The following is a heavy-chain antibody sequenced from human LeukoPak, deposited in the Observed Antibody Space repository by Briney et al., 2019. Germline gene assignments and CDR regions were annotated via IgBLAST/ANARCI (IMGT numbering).Heavy chain of an antibody. CDR3: ARTSIAARRANTFDI. V-gene: IGHV4-30-2*01. CDR1: GGSFSGYY. Sequence: KPSETLSLTCVVYGGSFSGYYWSWIRQPPGKGLEWIGYIYHSGSTYYNPSLKSRVTISVDRSKNQFSLKLSSVTAADTAVYYCARTSIAARRANTFDIWGQGTMVTVSS. D-gene: IGHD6-6*01. CDR2: IYHSGST. J-gene: IGHJ3*02.